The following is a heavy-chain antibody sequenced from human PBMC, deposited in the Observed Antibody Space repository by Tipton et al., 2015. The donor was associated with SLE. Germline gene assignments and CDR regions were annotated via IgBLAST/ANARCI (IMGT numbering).Heavy chain of an antibody. CDR1: GGSISSGSYY. V-gene: IGHV4-61*02. Sequence: TLSLTCTVSGGSISSGSYYWSWIRQPAGKGLEWIGRIYTSGSTNYNPSLKSRVTISVDTSKNQFSLKLSSVTAADTAVYYCARGGYGGNEYYFDYWGQGTLVTVSS. J-gene: IGHJ4*02. CDR2: IYTSGST. CDR3: ARGGYGGNEYYFDY. D-gene: IGHD4-23*01.